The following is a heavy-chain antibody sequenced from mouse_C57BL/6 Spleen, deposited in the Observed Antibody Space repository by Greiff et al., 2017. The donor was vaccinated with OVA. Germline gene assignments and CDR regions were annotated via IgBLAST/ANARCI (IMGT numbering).Heavy chain of an antibody. V-gene: IGHV6-3*01. J-gene: IGHJ4*01. CDR2: IRLKSDNYAT. CDR3: DLHHYAMDY. CDR1: GFTFSNYW. Sequence: EVKLMESGGGLVQPGGSMKLSCVASGFTFSNYWMNWVRQSPEKGLEWVAQIRLKSDNYATHYAESMKGRFTISRDDSKSSVYLQMNDLRDEDTGIYYCDLHHYAMDYWGQGTSVTVSA.